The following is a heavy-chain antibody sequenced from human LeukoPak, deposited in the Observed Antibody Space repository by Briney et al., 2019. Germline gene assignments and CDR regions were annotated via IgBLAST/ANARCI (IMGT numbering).Heavy chain of an antibody. Sequence: ASVKVSCKASGYTFINYGVSWVRQAPGQGLEWMGWISAYNGDTNYVQKFQGRVTMTTDTSTSTAYMELKSLRSDDTAVYYCAREEGAPIAAANIWGLGTKVTVSS. J-gene: IGHJ3*02. V-gene: IGHV1-18*01. CDR3: AREEGAPIAAANI. CDR2: ISAYNGDT. D-gene: IGHD6-13*01. CDR1: GYTFINYG.